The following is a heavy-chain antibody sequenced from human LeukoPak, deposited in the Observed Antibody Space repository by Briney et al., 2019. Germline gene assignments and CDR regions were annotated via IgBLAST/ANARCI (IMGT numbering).Heavy chain of an antibody. CDR2: INPSGGST. Sequence: GASVKVSCKASGYTFTSYYMHWVRQAPGQGLEWMGIINPSGGSTSYAQKFQGRVTMTRDTSTSTVYMELSSLRSEDTAVYYCASIAAAETSYYYYYMDVWGKGTTVTVSS. D-gene: IGHD6-13*01. CDR3: ASIAAAETSYYYYYMDV. V-gene: IGHV1-46*01. CDR1: GYTFTSYY. J-gene: IGHJ6*03.